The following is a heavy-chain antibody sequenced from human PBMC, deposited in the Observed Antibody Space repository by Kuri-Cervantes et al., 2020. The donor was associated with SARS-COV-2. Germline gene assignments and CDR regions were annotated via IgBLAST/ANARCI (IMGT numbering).Heavy chain of an antibody. Sequence: SETLSLTCTVSGGSISSSSYYWGWIRQPPGKGLEWIGSIYYSGSTYYNPSLKSRVTISVDTSKNQFSLKLSSVTAADTAVYYCASCITIFGVVICGYFDYLGQGTLVTVSS. CDR1: GGSISSSSYY. CDR2: IYYSGST. J-gene: IGHJ4*02. V-gene: IGHV4-39*01. CDR3: ASCITIFGVVICGYFDY. D-gene: IGHD3-3*01.